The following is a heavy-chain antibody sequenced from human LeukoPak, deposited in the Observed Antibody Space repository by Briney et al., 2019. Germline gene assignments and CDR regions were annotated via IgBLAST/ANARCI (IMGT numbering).Heavy chain of an antibody. V-gene: IGHV3-21*01. Sequence: PGGSLRLSCAASGFTFSSYSMNWVRQAPGKGLEWVSSISSSSSYIYYADSVKGRFTISRDNAKNSLYLQMNSLRAEDTAVYYCARDVGWGPSYFDYWGQGTLVTVSS. J-gene: IGHJ4*02. CDR3: ARDVGWGPSYFDY. CDR1: GFTFSSYS. CDR2: ISSSSSYI. D-gene: IGHD7-27*01.